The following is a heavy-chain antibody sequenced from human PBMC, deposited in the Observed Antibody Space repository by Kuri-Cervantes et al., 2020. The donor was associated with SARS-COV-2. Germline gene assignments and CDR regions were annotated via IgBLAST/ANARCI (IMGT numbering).Heavy chain of an antibody. Sequence: GSLRLSCAVSGFSISSGFYWGWVRQPPGKGLEWIGSIFHSGTTYHNPSLKSRVTMSIDTSKNQFSLRLTSVTAADTAVYYCARGRINPSVAGTRHEPWRGRNFDYWGQGTLVTVSS. V-gene: IGHV4-38-2*01. CDR1: GFSISSGFY. J-gene: IGHJ4*02. CDR3: ARGRINPSVAGTRHEPWRGRNFDY. D-gene: IGHD6-19*01. CDR2: IFHSGTT.